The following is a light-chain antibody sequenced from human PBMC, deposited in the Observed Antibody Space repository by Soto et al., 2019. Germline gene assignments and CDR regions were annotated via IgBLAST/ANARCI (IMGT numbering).Light chain of an antibody. Sequence: QSALTQPASVSGSPGQSITISCTGASSDVGGYDYVSWYQHHPGKAPKLMMYAVSNRPSGVSNRFSGSKSGNTASLTIFGLQAEDEADYSCSSYTTTSTLVVFGTGTKVTVL. CDR1: SSDVGGYDY. V-gene: IGLV2-14*01. CDR3: SSYTTTSTLVV. CDR2: AVS. J-gene: IGLJ1*01.